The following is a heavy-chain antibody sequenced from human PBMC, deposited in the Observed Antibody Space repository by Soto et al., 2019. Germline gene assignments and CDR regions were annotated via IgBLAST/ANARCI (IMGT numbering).Heavy chain of an antibody. D-gene: IGHD5-12*01. CDR2: IAYDGSDE. Sequence: PGGSLRLSCAASGFSFSAYGMHWVRQAPGKGLEWVAVIAYDGSDEYYGDSVKGRFTISRDNSKNTLYLQMDSLRAEDTAVFYCAGEVATQPIGWYFDLWGRGTLVTVSS. CDR3: AGEVATQPIGWYFDL. J-gene: IGHJ2*01. CDR1: GFSFSAYG. V-gene: IGHV3-30*03.